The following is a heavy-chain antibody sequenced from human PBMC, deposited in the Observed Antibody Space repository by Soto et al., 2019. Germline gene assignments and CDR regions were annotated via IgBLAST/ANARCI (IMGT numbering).Heavy chain of an antibody. V-gene: IGHV4-59*08. Sequence: QVQLQESGPGLVKPSETLSLTCTVSGGSISSYYWSWIRQPPGKGLEWIGYIYYSGSTNYNPSLKRRVTISVDTSKNQFSLKLSSVTAADTAVYYCARHATSQEYCSSTSCYRPYYFDYWGQGTLVTVSS. CDR2: IYYSGST. J-gene: IGHJ4*02. CDR1: GGSISSYY. D-gene: IGHD2-2*01. CDR3: ARHATSQEYCSSTSCYRPYYFDY.